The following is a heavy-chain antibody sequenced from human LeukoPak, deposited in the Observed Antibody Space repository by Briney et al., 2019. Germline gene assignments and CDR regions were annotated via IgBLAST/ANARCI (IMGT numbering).Heavy chain of an antibody. CDR3: ARGRGTLGADFDY. D-gene: IGHD1-26*01. CDR1: GFTFSRYG. Sequence: PGGSLRLSCAASGFTFSRYGMHWVRQAPGKGLEWVAVIWYDGSNKFYADSVKGRFTISRDNSKNTLYLQMNSLRAEDTAVYYCARGRGTLGADFDYWGQGTLVTVSS. CDR2: IWYDGSNK. V-gene: IGHV3-33*01. J-gene: IGHJ4*02.